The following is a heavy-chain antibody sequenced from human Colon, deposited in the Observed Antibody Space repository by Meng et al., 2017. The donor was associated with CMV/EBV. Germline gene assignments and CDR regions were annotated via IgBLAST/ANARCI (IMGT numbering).Heavy chain of an antibody. V-gene: IGHV3-21*01. D-gene: IGHD3-3*01. CDR1: GFTFSSYS. J-gene: IGHJ6*02. CDR3: ARDWSLEYDFWSGYRASNYYYGMDV. Sequence: GGSLRLSCAASGFTFSSYSMNWVRQAPGKGLEWVSSISSSSSHINYADSVKGRFTISRDNAKNSLYLQMNSLRAEDTAVYYCARDWSLEYDFWSGYRASNYYYGMDVWGQGTTVTVSS. CDR2: ISSSSSHI.